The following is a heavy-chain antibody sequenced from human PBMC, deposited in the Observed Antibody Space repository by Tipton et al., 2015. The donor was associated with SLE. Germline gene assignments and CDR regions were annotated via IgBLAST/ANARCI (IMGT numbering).Heavy chain of an antibody. CDR3: ARHFPRHYDSRTYSEAFDI. CDR2: SGST. Sequence: GLVKPSETLSLTCTVSGGSISSSSYYWGWIRQPPGKGLEWIGRSGSTYYNPSLKSRVSTSVDTSKNQLSLKLTSVTAADTAVYYCARHFPRHYDSRTYSEAFDIWGQGTMVTVSS. D-gene: IGHD3-22*01. V-gene: IGHV4-39*01. CDR1: GGSISSSSYY. J-gene: IGHJ3*02.